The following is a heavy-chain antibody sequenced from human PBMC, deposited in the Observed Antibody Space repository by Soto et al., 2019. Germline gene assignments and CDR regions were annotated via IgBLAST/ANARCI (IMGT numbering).Heavy chain of an antibody. CDR1: GYTFTNYG. CDR2: INVYNGNT. D-gene: IGHD4-4*01. J-gene: IGHJ5*02. CDR3: ARDYTVTREDCFDP. V-gene: IGHV1-18*01. Sequence: ASVKVSCKASGYTFTNYGISWVRQAPGQGLEWMGWINVYNGNTKYAQKVQGRVTMTTDTSTSTVYMEMKSLRSDDTAVYYCARDYTVTREDCFDPWGQGTLVTVSS.